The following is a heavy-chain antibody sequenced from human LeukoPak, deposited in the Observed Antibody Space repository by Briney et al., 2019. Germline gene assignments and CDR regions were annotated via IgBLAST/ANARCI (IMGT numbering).Heavy chain of an antibody. V-gene: IGHV3-23*01. Sequence: GGSRRLSCAPSGFIFSNYAMSWVRQAPGKGLEWVSDISDIGASTNYVGSVKGRFTISRDNSKNMLYMQMNSLRAEDTALYYCARKGNGALDIWGQGTMVTVSS. D-gene: IGHD1-1*01. CDR1: GFIFSNYA. CDR2: ISDIGAST. J-gene: IGHJ3*02. CDR3: ARKGNGALDI.